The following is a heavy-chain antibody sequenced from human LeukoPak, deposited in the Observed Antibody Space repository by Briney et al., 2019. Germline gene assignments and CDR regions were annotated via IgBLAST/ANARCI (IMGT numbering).Heavy chain of an antibody. J-gene: IGHJ4*02. CDR2: IRCDGSNK. V-gene: IGHV3-30*02. CDR1: GFTFSSYG. CDR3: AKVGKWLRDFDY. Sequence: GGSLRLSCAASGFTFSSYGMHWVRQAPGKGLEWVAFIRCDGSNKYYADSVKGRFTISRDNSKNTLYLQMNSLRAEDTAVYYCAKVGKWLRDFDYWGQGTLVTVSS. D-gene: IGHD5-12*01.